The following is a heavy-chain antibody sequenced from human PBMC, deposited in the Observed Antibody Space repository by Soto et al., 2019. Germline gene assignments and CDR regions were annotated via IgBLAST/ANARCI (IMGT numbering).Heavy chain of an antibody. Sequence: QITLKESGPTLVKPTQTLTLTCTFSGFSLTTRGVGVGWIRQPPGKALECLALIYWDDDKRYSPSLQSRLSTXKXTYXNQVVLTMTNVEPVDTATYYCARIPNYYQYDWFDPWGQGTLVSVSS. J-gene: IGHJ5*02. D-gene: IGHD3-16*01. CDR1: GFSLTTRGVG. CDR3: ARIPNYYQYDWFDP. CDR2: IYWDDDK. V-gene: IGHV2-5*02.